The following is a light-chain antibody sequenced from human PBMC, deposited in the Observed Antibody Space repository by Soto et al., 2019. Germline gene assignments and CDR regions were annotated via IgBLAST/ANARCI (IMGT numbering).Light chain of an antibody. Sequence: EIVMTQSPATLSVSPGERATLSCRASQSVSSNLAWYRQKPGQAPRLLIYGASTRGTGIPARFSGSGSGTEFTLTISSLQSEDFAVYYCQQYNNWPPYTFGQGTKLEIK. CDR3: QQYNNWPPYT. CDR2: GAS. J-gene: IGKJ2*01. V-gene: IGKV3-15*01. CDR1: QSVSSN.